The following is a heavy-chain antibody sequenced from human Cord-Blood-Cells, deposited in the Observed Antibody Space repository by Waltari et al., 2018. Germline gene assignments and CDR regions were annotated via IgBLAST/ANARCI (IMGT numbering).Heavy chain of an antibody. CDR2: IRSKAYGGTT. D-gene: IGHD3-9*01. Sequence: EVQLVESGGGLVQPGRSLRLSCTASGFTFGDYAMSWFRQAPGKGLEWVGFIRSKAYGGTTEYAASVKGRFTNSRDDSKSIAYLQMNSLKTEDTAVYYCTRDREADYDILTGYYYYYYYMDVWGKGTTVTVSS. J-gene: IGHJ6*03. CDR3: TRDREADYDILTGYYYYYYYMDV. V-gene: IGHV3-49*03. CDR1: GFTFGDYA.